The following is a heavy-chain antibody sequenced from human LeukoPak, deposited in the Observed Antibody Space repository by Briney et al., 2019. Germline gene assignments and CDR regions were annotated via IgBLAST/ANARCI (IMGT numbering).Heavy chain of an antibody. CDR2: IIPIFGTA. CDR1: GGTFSSYA. D-gene: IGHD3-10*01. V-gene: IGHV1-69*05. CDR3: ARTVITMVRGVIGYYFDY. Sequence: SVKVSCKASGGTFSSYAISWVRQAPGHGLEWMGGIIPIFGTANYAQKFQGRVTITTDESTSTAYMELSSLRSEDTAVYYCARTVITMVRGVIGYYFDYWGQGTLVTVST. J-gene: IGHJ4*02.